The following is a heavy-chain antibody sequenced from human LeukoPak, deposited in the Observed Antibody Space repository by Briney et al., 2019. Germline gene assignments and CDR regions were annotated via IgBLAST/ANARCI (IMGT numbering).Heavy chain of an antibody. CDR2: THHRGAT. D-gene: IGHD5-18*01. J-gene: IGHJ4*02. CDR1: GVSITSNY. Sequence: SETLSLTCSVSGVSITSNYWSWIRQPPGKGLEWLGYTHHRGATSYNPSLKSRSTMSLDTSNNQFSLKLSSVTAADTAVYYRARSSGHSYGDFDYWGQGNLVTVSS. V-gene: IGHV4-59*01. CDR3: ARSSGHSYGDFDY.